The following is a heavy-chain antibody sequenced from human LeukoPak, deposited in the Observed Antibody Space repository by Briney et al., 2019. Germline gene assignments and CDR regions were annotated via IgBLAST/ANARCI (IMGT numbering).Heavy chain of an antibody. CDR1: GGSFSGYY. V-gene: IGHV4-34*01. Sequence: SETLSLTCAVYGGSFSGYYWSWIRQPPGKGLEWIGEINHSGSTNYNPSLKSRVTISVDTSKNQFSLKLSSVTAADTAVYYCARDRWIQLWTFDPWGQGTLVAVSS. D-gene: IGHD5-18*01. J-gene: IGHJ5*02. CDR2: INHSGST. CDR3: ARDRWIQLWTFDP.